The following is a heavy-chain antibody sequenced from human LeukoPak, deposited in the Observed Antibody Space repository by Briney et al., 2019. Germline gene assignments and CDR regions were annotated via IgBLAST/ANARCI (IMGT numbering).Heavy chain of an antibody. J-gene: IGHJ4*02. V-gene: IGHV3-21*01. D-gene: IGHD1-26*01. CDR2: ISSSSSYI. CDR1: GFTFSSYS. CDR3: AREGGYRIPFDY. Sequence: PGGSLRLSCAASGFTFSSYSMNWVRQAPGKGLEWVSSISSSSSYIYHADSLKGRFTISRDNAKNSLYLQMNSLRAEDTAVYYCAREGGYRIPFDYWGQGTLVTVSS.